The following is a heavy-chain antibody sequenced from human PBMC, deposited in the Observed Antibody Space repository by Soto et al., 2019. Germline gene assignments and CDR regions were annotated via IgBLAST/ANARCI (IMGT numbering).Heavy chain of an antibody. J-gene: IGHJ6*02. CDR1: GGSISSSSYY. V-gene: IGHV4-39*01. Sequence: PSETLSLTCTVSGGSISSSSYYWGWIRQPPGKGLEWIGSIYYSGSTYYNPSLKSRVTISVDTSKNQFSLKLSSVTAADTAVYYCARVGIVYGMGVWGQGTTVTVSS. D-gene: IGHD2-15*01. CDR2: IYYSGST. CDR3: ARVGIVYGMGV.